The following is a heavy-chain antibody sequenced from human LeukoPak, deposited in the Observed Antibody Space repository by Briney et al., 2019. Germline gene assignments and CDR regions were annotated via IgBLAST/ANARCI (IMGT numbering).Heavy chain of an antibody. D-gene: IGHD3-10*01. J-gene: IGHJ6*02. CDR3: AREFTMVRGVAYYYYGMDV. V-gene: IGHV3-30-3*01. CDR2: ISYDGSNK. CDR1: GFTFSSDN. Sequence: GSLRLSCAASGFTFSSDNMNWVRQAPGKGLEWVAVISYDGSNKYYADSVKGRFTISRDNSKNTLYLQMNSLRAEDTAVYYCAREFTMVRGVAYYYYGMDVWGQGTTVTVSS.